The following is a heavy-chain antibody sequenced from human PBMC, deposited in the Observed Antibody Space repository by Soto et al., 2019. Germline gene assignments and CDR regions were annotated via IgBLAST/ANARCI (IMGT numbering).Heavy chain of an antibody. CDR3: ARDNWNSY. CDR1: GFTFSSYW. V-gene: IGHV3-74*01. J-gene: IGHJ4*01. CDR2: IHNDGSTT. Sequence: EVQLVESGGGLVQPGGSVRLSCAASGFTFSSYWMHWVRQAPGKGLMWVSRIHNDGSTTRYADSVKGRFTISRDNAKNMLYLQMSSLRVKDTAVYYCARDNWNSYWGQGTLVTVSS. D-gene: IGHD1-7*01.